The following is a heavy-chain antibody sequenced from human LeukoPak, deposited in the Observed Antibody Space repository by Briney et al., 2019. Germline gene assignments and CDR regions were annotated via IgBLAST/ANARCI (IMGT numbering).Heavy chain of an antibody. CDR3: ARLQYYDSSGYYPYYFDY. J-gene: IGHJ4*02. D-gene: IGHD3-22*01. CDR1: GYTFTSYG. CDR2: ISAYNGNT. V-gene: IGHV1-18*01. Sequence: ASVKVSCKASGYTFTSYGISWVRQDPGQGLEWMGWISAYNGNTNYAQKLQGRVTMTTDTSTSTAYMELRSLRSDDTAVYYCARLQYYDSSGYYPYYFDYWGQGTLVTVSS.